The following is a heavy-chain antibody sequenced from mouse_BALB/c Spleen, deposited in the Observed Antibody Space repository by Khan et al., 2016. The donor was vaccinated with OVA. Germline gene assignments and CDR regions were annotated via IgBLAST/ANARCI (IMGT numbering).Heavy chain of an antibody. CDR3: TRGMDY. J-gene: IGHJ4*01. Sequence: QVQLQQSGAALVRPGASVTLSCKASGYTFSDYEMPWVKQTPVHGLEWIGTFDPETGDTAYTQKFKGKATLTADKSYSTAYMELRSLTSEDSAVYCCTRGMDYWGQGTSVTVSS. V-gene: IGHV1-15*01. CDR2: FDPETGDT. CDR1: GYTFSDYE.